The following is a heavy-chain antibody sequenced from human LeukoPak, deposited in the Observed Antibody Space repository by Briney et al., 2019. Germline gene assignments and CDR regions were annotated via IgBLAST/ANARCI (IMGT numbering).Heavy chain of an antibody. D-gene: IGHD6-13*01. CDR2: INHSGST. CDR1: GGSFSGYY. Sequence: SETLSLTCAVYGGSFSGYYWSWIRQPPGKGLEWIGEINHSGSTNYNPSLKSRVTISVDTSKNQFSLKLSSVTAAGTAVYYCARGGKKRAAAGTPVVYWGQGTLVTVSS. J-gene: IGHJ4*02. CDR3: ARGGKKRAAAGTPVVY. V-gene: IGHV4-34*01.